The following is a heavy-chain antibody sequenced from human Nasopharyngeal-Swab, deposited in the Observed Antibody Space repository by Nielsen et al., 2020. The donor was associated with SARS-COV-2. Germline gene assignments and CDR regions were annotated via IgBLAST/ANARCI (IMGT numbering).Heavy chain of an antibody. J-gene: IGHJ6*02. Sequence: WVRQAPGQGLEWMGGITPIFGTANYAQKFQGRVTITADKSTSTAYMELSSLRSEDTAVYYCAWAEAPNPYYYYGMDVWGQGTTVTVSS. CDR3: AWAEAPNPYYYYGMDV. CDR2: ITPIFGTA. D-gene: IGHD2-8*01. V-gene: IGHV1-69*06.